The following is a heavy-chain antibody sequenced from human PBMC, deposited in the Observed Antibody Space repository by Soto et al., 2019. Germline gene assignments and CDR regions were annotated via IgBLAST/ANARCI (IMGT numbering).Heavy chain of an antibody. CDR2: ICNNETF. J-gene: IGHJ4*02. CDR3: ARVPLRYSSSHNFDS. CDR1: GASVSSGSFY. D-gene: IGHD6-19*01. V-gene: IGHV4-61*01. Sequence: SETLSLTCSVSGASVSSGSFYWSWIRQPPGKGLEWIGFICNNETFNYNPSLKSRVTLSVDTSKHQFSLKLSSVTAADTAVYYCARVPLRYSSSHNFDSWGQGALVTVSS.